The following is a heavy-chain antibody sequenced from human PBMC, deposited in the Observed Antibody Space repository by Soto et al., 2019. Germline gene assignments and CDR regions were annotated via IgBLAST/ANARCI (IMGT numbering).Heavy chain of an antibody. CDR1: GGSISSGGYS. J-gene: IGHJ1*01. Sequence: PSETLSLTCAVSGGSISSGGYSWSWIRQPPGKGLEWIGYIYHSGSTYYNPSLKSRVTISVDRSKNQFSLKLSSVTAADTAVYYCARDPDYYDSSGYYPEYFQHWGQGTLVTVSS. D-gene: IGHD3-22*01. V-gene: IGHV4-30-2*01. CDR2: IYHSGST. CDR3: ARDPDYYDSSGYYPEYFQH.